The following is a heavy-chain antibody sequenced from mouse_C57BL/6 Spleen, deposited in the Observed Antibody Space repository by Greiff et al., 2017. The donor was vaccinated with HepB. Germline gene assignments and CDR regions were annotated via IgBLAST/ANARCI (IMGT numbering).Heavy chain of an antibody. V-gene: IGHV5-9*01. CDR3: ARPYGLYWYFDV. D-gene: IGHD1-2*01. CDR1: GFTFSSYT. Sequence: EVKLMESGGGLVKPGGSLKLSCAASGFTFSSYTMSWVRQTPEKRLEWVATISGGGGNTYYPDSVKGRFTISRDNAKNTLYLQMSSLRSEDTALYYCARPYGLYWYFDVWGTGTTVTVSS. CDR2: ISGGGGNT. J-gene: IGHJ1*03.